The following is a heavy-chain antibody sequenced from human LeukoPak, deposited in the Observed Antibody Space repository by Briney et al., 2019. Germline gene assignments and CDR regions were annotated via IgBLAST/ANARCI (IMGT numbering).Heavy chain of an antibody. D-gene: IGHD3-22*01. CDR3: ARDRRYYYDPILNDY. Sequence: GASVKVSCKASGYTFLNYWIQWVRQAPGQGLEWMGMIKPSGGDTTYAQKLQGRVTMTTDTSTSTAYMELRSLRSDDTAVYYCARDRRYYYDPILNDYWGQGTLVTVSS. CDR1: GYTFLNYW. CDR2: IKPSGGDT. V-gene: IGHV1-46*01. J-gene: IGHJ4*02.